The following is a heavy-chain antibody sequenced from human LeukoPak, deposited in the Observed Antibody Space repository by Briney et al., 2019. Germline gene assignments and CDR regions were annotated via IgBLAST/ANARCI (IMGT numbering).Heavy chain of an antibody. Sequence: GGSLRLSCAASGFTFSSYSMNWVRQAPGKGLEWVSYISTSGSTIYYADSVKGRFTISRDNAKNSLYLQMNSLRAEDTAVYYCAREGLRYSWFDPWGQGTLVTVSS. J-gene: IGHJ5*02. D-gene: IGHD3-3*01. CDR3: AREGLRYSWFDP. CDR1: GFTFSSYS. CDR2: ISTSGSTI. V-gene: IGHV3-48*04.